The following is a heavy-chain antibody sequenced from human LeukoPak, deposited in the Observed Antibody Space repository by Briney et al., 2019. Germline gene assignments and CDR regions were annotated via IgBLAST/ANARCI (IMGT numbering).Heavy chain of an antibody. V-gene: IGHV4-34*01. CDR1: GGSFSGYY. CDR3: ARLAPITMIVVRTAFDI. D-gene: IGHD3-22*01. CDR2: INHSGST. J-gene: IGHJ3*02. Sequence: SETLSLACAVYGGSFSGYYWSWIRQPPGKGLEWIGEINHSGSTNYNPSLKSRVTISVDTSKNQFSLKLSSVTAADTAVYYCARLAPITMIVVRTAFDIWGQGTMVTVSS.